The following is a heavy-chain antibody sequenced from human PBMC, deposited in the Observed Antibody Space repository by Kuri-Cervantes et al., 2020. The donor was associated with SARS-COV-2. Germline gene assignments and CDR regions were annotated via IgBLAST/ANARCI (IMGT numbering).Heavy chain of an antibody. Sequence: SETLSLTCTVSGGSISSYYWSWIRQPPGKGLEWSGYIYYSGSTNYNPSLKSRVTISVDTSKNQFSLKLSSVTAADTAVYYCARTHYATLLDIWGQGTMVTVSS. CDR2: IYYSGST. J-gene: IGHJ3*02. D-gene: IGHD2-2*01. CDR3: ARTHYATLLDI. CDR1: GGSISSYY. V-gene: IGHV4-59*01.